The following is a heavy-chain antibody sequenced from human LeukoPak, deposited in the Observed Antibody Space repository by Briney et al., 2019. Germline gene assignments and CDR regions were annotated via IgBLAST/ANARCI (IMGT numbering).Heavy chain of an antibody. V-gene: IGHV3-64*01. D-gene: IGHD3-3*01. CDR3: ARARWSGYYYFGY. CDR2: ISTNGAGT. CDR1: GFTFSSYA. Sequence: GGSLRLSCAASGFTFSSYAMHWVRQAPGKGLELVSAISTNGAGTYYANSVRGRFTISRDNSKNTLYLQVGSLRAEDMAVYYCARARWSGYYYFGYWGQGTLVTVSS. J-gene: IGHJ4*02.